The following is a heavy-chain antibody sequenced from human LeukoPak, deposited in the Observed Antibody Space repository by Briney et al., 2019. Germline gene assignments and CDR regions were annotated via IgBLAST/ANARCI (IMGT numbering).Heavy chain of an antibody. Sequence: GGSLRLSCAASGFTFSSYSMNWVRQAPGKGLEWVAVISYDGSNKYYADSVKGRFTISRDNSKNTLYLQMNSLRAEDTAVYYCARDSGYSSSWPDYWGQGTLVTVSS. CDR1: GFTFSSYS. V-gene: IGHV3-30*05. CDR2: ISYDGSNK. CDR3: ARDSGYSSSWPDY. J-gene: IGHJ4*02. D-gene: IGHD6-13*01.